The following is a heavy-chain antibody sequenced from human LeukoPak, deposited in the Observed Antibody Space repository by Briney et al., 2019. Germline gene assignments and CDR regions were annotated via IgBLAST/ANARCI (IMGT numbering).Heavy chain of an antibody. Sequence: GGSLRLSRAASGFTFSSYAMHWVRQAPGKGLEWVAVISYDGSNKYYADSVKGRFTISRDNSKNTLYLQMNSLRAEDTAVYYCAREEYGGGQGTLVTVSS. CDR2: ISYDGSNK. J-gene: IGHJ4*02. D-gene: IGHD4-17*01. CDR1: GFTFSSYA. CDR3: AREEYG. V-gene: IGHV3-30-3*01.